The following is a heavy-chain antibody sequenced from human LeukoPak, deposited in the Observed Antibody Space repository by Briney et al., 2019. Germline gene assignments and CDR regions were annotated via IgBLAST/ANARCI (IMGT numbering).Heavy chain of an antibody. CDR3: AREVDMATRNTRSYWYFDL. V-gene: IGHV4-61*01. Sequence: SETLSLTCTVSGGSISSGSYYWSWIRQPPGKGLEWIGYIYYSGSTNYNPSLKSRVTISVDTSKNQFSLKLSSVTAADTAVYYCAREVDMATRNTRSYWYFDLWGRGTLVTVSS. J-gene: IGHJ2*01. CDR1: GGSISSGSYY. CDR2: IYYSGST. D-gene: IGHD5-24*01.